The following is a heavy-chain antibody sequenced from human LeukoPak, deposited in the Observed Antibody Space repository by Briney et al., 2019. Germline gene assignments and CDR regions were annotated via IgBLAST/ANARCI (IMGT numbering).Heavy chain of an antibody. Sequence: GGSLRLSCAASGFTFSNHALVWVRQAPGKGLEWVSAIRGSGGNTNYADAVKGRFTISRDNSKNTLYLQMNSLRAEDTAVYYCGRDPNGDYVGAFEFWGQGTMVTVSS. CDR3: GRDPNGDYVGAFEF. D-gene: IGHD4-17*01. CDR1: GFTFSNHA. CDR2: IRGSGGNT. V-gene: IGHV3-23*01. J-gene: IGHJ3*01.